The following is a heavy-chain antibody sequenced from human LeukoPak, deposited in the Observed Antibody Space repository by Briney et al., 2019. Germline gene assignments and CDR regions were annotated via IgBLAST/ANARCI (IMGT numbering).Heavy chain of an antibody. D-gene: IGHD3-22*01. J-gene: IGHJ4*01. CDR3: ASWDYYDSSGYYHKNY. CDR1: GFTFSSYE. V-gene: IGHV3-48*03. Sequence: GGSLRLSCAASGFTFSSYEMNWVRQAPGKGLEWVSYISSSGSTIYYADSVKGRFTISRDNAKSSLYLQMNSLRAEDTAVYYCASWDYYDSSGYYHKNYWGHGTLVTVSS. CDR2: ISSSGSTI.